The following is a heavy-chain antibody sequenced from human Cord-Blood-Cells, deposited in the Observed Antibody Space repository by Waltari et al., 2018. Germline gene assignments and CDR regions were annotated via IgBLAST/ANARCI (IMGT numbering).Heavy chain of an antibody. D-gene: IGHD6-6*01. V-gene: IGHV5-51*01. CDR1: GHGFPGYW. CDR2: LFPGDSET. Sequence: EVQLVQSGAEVKKPGESLKISCKGLGHGFPGYWFGGVARRRGKGLEWMWILFPGDSETRSSASFQGQVSISADKSISTGYLQWSSMNASDSAMYYCARLNGGSSPAFDIWGTGTMVTVSS. CDR3: ARLNGGSSPAFDI. J-gene: IGHJ3*02.